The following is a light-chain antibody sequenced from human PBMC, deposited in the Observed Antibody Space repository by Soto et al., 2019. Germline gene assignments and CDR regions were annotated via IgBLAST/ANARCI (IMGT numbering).Light chain of an antibody. CDR3: QAWDSSTVVV. Sequence: SYELTQPPSVSVSPGQTASITCSGDKLGDKYACWYQQKPGQSPVLVIYQDSKRPSGIPERFSGSNSGNTATLTISGTQAMDEADYYCQAWDSSTVVVFGGGNKVTVL. CDR2: QDS. J-gene: IGLJ2*01. CDR1: KLGDKY. V-gene: IGLV3-1*01.